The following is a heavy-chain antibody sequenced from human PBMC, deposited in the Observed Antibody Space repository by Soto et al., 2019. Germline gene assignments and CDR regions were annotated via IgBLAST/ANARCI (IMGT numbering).Heavy chain of an antibody. J-gene: IGHJ3*02. CDR3: ARDPAYGDYVHAFDI. CDR1: GGSISSYY. D-gene: IGHD4-17*01. CDR2: IYYSGST. V-gene: IGHV4-59*12. Sequence: SETLSLTCTVSGGSISSYYWSWIRQPPGKGLEWIGYIYYSGSTNYSPSLKSRVTISVDTSKNQFSLKLSSVTAADTAVYYCARDPAYGDYVHAFDIWGQGTMVTVSS.